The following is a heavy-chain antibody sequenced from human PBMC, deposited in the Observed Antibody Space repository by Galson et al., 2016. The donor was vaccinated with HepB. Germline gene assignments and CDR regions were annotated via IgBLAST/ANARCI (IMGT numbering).Heavy chain of an antibody. Sequence: SETLSLTCTVSGGSITSGDYYWGWIRQSPGKGLEWIGRIHYSESTDYNPSLRSRVTLSEGTSKNQFSLKVNSVIAADTAVYFCARGRGSNYGVVDVWGQGTTVTVSS. CDR1: GGSITSGDYY. D-gene: IGHD4-11*01. CDR2: IHYSEST. J-gene: IGHJ6*02. CDR3: ARGRGSNYGVVDV. V-gene: IGHV4-39*07.